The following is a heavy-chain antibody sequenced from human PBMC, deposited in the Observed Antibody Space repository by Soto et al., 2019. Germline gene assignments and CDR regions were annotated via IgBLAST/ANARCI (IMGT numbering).Heavy chain of an antibody. CDR2: IYWDDDK. V-gene: IGHV2-5*02. Sequence: QITLKESGPTLVKPTQTLTLTCTFSGFSLTTRGVGVGWIRQPPGKALECLALIYWDDDKRYSPSLQSRLSITQDTSKTQVVLTMTNVDPVETATYYCAHIPNYYQYDWFDPWGQGTLVSVSS. J-gene: IGHJ5*02. D-gene: IGHD3-16*01. CDR3: AHIPNYYQYDWFDP. CDR1: GFSLTTRGVG.